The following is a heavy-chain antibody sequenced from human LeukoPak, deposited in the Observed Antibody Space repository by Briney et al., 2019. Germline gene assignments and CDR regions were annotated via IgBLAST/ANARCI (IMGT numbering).Heavy chain of an antibody. Sequence: GGSLRLSCAASGFTFSSYSMNWVRQAPGKGLEWVSSISSSSSYIYYADSVKGRFTISRDNVKNSLYLQMNSLRAEDTAVYYCARGGSTSSHFDYWGQGTLVTVSS. CDR1: GFTFSSYS. CDR3: ARGGSTSSHFDY. J-gene: IGHJ4*02. D-gene: IGHD2-2*01. CDR2: ISSSSSYI. V-gene: IGHV3-21*01.